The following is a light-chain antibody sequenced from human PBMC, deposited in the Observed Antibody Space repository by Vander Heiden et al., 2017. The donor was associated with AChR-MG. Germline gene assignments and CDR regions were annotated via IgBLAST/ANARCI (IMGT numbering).Light chain of an antibody. CDR3: RQSLQTAQT. CDR1: QSLLHSNGYNY. J-gene: IGKJ1*01. CDR2: LGS. Sequence: DIVLTQSPLSLPVTPGEPASISCRSSQSLLHSNGYNYLDWYLQKPGQSPQLLIYLGSNRASGVPDRFSGSASGIDYTLKISRVEAEDVGVYYCRQSLQTAQTFGQGTKVEIK. V-gene: IGKV2-28*01.